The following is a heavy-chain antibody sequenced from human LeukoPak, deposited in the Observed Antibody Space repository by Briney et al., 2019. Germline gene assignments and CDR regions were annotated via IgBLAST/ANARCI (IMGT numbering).Heavy chain of an antibody. CDR3: ARVTTGGYYNC. J-gene: IGHJ4*02. D-gene: IGHD3-22*01. V-gene: IGHV4-61*02. CDR2: IYTTGST. Sequence: PSQTLSLTCTVSGGSISSGTYYWTWIRQPAGKGLEWIGRIYTTGSTNYNPSLESRVTMSTDTSKNQFSLKLSSEAAADTAVYYCARVTTGGYYNCWGQGTLVTVSS. CDR1: GGSISSGTYY.